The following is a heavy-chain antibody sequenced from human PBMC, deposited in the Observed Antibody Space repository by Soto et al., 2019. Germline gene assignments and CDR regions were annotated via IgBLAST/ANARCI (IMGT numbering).Heavy chain of an antibody. CDR1: GYTFTGYE. V-gene: IGHV1-2*02. Sequence: ASVKVSCKTSGYTFTGYELHWVRQAPGQGLEWMGWINPNNGGTNYAQSFQGRVSMTRDTSISTAYMELSRLRSDDTAVYYCARRGHNFYYYMDVWGKGTTVTVSS. D-gene: IGHD5-12*01. J-gene: IGHJ6*03. CDR3: ARRGHNFYYYMDV. CDR2: INPNNGGT.